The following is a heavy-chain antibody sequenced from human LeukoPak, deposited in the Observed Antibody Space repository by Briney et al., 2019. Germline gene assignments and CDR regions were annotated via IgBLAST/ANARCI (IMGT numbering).Heavy chain of an antibody. J-gene: IGHJ6*03. Sequence: GGSLRLSCAASGFTFSSYEMNWVRQAPGKGLEWVSYISTTGSSIYYADSVKGRFTISRDNVKNLLYLQMNSLRAEDTAVYYCAKGSKEVLFTRDHYMDVWGKGTTVTISS. CDR1: GFTFSSYE. CDR2: ISTTGSSI. CDR3: AKGSKEVLFTRDHYMDV. D-gene: IGHD3-3*01. V-gene: IGHV3-48*03.